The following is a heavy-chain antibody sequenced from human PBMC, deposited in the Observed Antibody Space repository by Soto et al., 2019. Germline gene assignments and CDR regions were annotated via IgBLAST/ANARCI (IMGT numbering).Heavy chain of an antibody. Sequence: LPLTCAVYGGSFSGHSWTLIRQSPGKGLEWIGDINHSGRVNYSPSLKSRVTISLDTSKNQFSLTLSAVTAADTAMYYCSTRAYDTNGYYRFDPWGQGTLVTVSS. CDR3: STRAYDTNGYYRFDP. J-gene: IGHJ5*01. CDR2: INHSGRV. D-gene: IGHD3-22*01. CDR1: GGSFSGHS. V-gene: IGHV4-34*01.